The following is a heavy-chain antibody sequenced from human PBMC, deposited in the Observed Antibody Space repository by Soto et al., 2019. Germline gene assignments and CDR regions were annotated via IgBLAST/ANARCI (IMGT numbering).Heavy chain of an antibody. Sequence: SETLSLTCAVYGGSFSGYYWSWIRQPPGKGLEWIGDINHSGSTNYNPSLKSRVTISVDTSKNQFSLKLSSVTAADTAVYYCARVEHYDFWSGYYNYYYYMDVWGKGTTVTVSS. J-gene: IGHJ6*03. CDR2: INHSGST. D-gene: IGHD3-3*01. V-gene: IGHV4-34*01. CDR1: GGSFSGYY. CDR3: ARVEHYDFWSGYYNYYYYMDV.